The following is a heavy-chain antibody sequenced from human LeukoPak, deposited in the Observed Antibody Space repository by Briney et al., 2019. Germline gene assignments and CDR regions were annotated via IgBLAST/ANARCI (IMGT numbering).Heavy chain of an antibody. V-gene: IGHV3-21*01. Sequence: PGGSLRLSCAASGFTFSSYTMNWVRQAPGKGLEWVSSISTSSSYIYYADSVKGRFTISRDNAKNSLYLQMNSLRAEDTAVYYCARVFPRLEIALDAFDIWGQGTMVTVSS. J-gene: IGHJ3*02. CDR2: ISTSSSYI. CDR1: GFTFSSYT. D-gene: IGHD3-3*01. CDR3: ARVFPRLEIALDAFDI.